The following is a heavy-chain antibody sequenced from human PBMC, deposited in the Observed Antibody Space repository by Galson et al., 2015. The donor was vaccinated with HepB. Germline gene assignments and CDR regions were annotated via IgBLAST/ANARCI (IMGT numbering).Heavy chain of an antibody. CDR3: AALVRRTTVTYEDYYYYMDV. D-gene: IGHD4-17*01. CDR1: GGTFSSYA. Sequence: SVKVSCKASGGTFSSYAISWVRQAPGRGLEWMGRIIPILGIANYAQKFQGRVTITADKSTSTAYMELSSLRSEDTAVYYCAALVRRTTVTYEDYYYYMDVWGKGTTVTVSS. J-gene: IGHJ6*03. V-gene: IGHV1-69*04. CDR2: IIPILGIA.